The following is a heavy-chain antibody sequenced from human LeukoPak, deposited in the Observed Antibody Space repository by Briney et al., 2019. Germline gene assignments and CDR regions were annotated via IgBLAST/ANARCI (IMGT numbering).Heavy chain of an antibody. D-gene: IGHD4-17*01. CDR3: AKDRYGPPN. Sequence: GGSLRLSCAASGFTFSFNSMHWVRQGPGKGLVWVSRIKRDGSGTTYADSVKGRVTISRDNAKNTLYLQMNSLRAEDTAVYYCAKDRYGPPNWGQGTLVTVSS. CDR1: GFTFSFNS. CDR2: IKRDGSGT. J-gene: IGHJ4*02. V-gene: IGHV3-74*01.